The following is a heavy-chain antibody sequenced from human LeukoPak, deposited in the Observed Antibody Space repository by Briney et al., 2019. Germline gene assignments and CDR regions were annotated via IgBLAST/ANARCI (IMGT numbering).Heavy chain of an antibody. V-gene: IGHV3-23*01. J-gene: IGHJ4*02. D-gene: IGHD3-22*01. CDR3: AKAKSYDRKGYFDY. CDR2: ISGSGGST. Sequence: PGGSLKLSCAASGFTFSNYGMNWVRQAPGKGLEWVSGISGSGGSTYSADSVKGRFIISRDNSKNTLYLQMNSLIAEDTAVYYCAKAKSYDRKGYFDYWGQGTLVTVSS. CDR1: GFTFSNYG.